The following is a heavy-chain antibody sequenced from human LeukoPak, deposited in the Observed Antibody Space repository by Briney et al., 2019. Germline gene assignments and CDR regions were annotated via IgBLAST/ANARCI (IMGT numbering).Heavy chain of an antibody. V-gene: IGHV4-59*01. J-gene: IGHJ3*02. CDR1: GGSISSYY. CDR2: IYYTGSA. CDR3: ARDVEFRYGGYEVGTFDI. D-gene: IGHD5-12*01. Sequence: SETLSLTCTVSGGSISSYYWNWIRQSPGKGLEWIGLIYYTGSANYNPSPKSRVTISVDTSKNQFSLKLSSVTAADTAVYYCARDVEFRYGGYEVGTFDIWGQGTLVTVSS.